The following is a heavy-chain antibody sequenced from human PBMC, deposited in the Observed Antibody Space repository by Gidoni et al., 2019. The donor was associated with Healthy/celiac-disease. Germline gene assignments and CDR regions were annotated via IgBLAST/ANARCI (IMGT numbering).Heavy chain of an antibody. Sequence: EVQLLESGGGLVQPGGSLRLSCAASVFIFSSSAMGWVRQAQGKGLGWVSAISGSGGSKYYADSVKGRFTISRDKSKNTLYLQRNSLRAEDTAVYYCAKGEGWELLYYCYMDVWGKGTTVTVSS. CDR2: ISGSGGSK. V-gene: IGHV3-23*01. D-gene: IGHD1-26*01. CDR1: VFIFSSSA. J-gene: IGHJ6*03. CDR3: AKGEGWELLYYCYMDV.